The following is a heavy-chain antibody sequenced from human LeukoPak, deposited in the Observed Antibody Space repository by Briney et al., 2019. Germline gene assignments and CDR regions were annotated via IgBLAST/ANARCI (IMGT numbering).Heavy chain of an antibody. CDR2: IYHSGST. D-gene: IGHD5-12*01. J-gene: IGHJ4*02. CDR1: GYSISSGYY. Sequence: PSETLSLTCAVSGYSISSGYYWGWIRQPPGKGLEWIGSIYHSGSTYYNPSLKSRVTISVDTSKNQFSLKLSSVTAADTAVYYCARFYSGYDGTFDYWGQGTLVTVSS. CDR3: ARFYSGYDGTFDY. V-gene: IGHV4-38-2*01.